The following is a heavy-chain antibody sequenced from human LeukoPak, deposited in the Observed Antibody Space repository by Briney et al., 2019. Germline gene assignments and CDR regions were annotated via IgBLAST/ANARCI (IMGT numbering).Heavy chain of an antibody. J-gene: IGHJ4*02. V-gene: IGHV3-21*01. D-gene: IGHD2-2*01. CDR1: GFTFSSYS. CDR2: ISSSSSYI. CDR3: ASLGYCSSTSCLDY. Sequence: GGSLRLSCAASGFTFSSYSMNWVRQAPGKGLEWVSSISSSSSYIYYADSVKGRFTISRDNAKNSLYLQMNSLRAEDTAVYYRASLGYCSSTSCLDYWGQGTLVTVSS.